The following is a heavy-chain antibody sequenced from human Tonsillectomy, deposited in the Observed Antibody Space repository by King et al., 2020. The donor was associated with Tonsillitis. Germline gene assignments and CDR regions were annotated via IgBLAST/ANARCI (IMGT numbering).Heavy chain of an antibody. Sequence: QLVQSGAEVKKPGASVKVSCKASGYTFTSYGISWVRQAPGQGLEWMGWISAYNGNTNYTQKLQGKVTMTTDTSTSTAYMERKSLRSDDTAVYYCARVGAYQLLPSYYYAVDVWGQGTTVTVSS. CDR3: ARVGAYQLLPSYYYAVDV. D-gene: IGHD2-2*01. CDR1: GYTFTSYG. V-gene: IGHV1-18*01. J-gene: IGHJ6*02. CDR2: ISAYNGNT.